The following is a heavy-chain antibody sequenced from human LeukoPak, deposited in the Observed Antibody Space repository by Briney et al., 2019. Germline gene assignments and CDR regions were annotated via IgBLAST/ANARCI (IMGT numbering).Heavy chain of an antibody. D-gene: IGHD2/OR15-2a*01. J-gene: IGHJ6*03. CDR2: IFYSGST. Sequence: SETLSLTCTVSGDSISYYYWSWIRQPPGKGLEGIGYIFYSGSTNYNPSLKSRVTISVDTSTNQFSLKLSSVTAADTAVYYCARGSFSYYYYMDVWGNGTTVTISS. CDR1: GDSISYYY. V-gene: IGHV4-59*01. CDR3: ARGSFSYYYYMDV.